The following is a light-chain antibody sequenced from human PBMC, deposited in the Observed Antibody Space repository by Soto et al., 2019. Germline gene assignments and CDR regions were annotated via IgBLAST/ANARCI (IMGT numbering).Light chain of an antibody. V-gene: IGKV1-5*03. CDR3: QQGYSSAIT. CDR2: KAS. Sequence: DIQMTQSPSTLSASVGDRVTITCRASQSISTWLAWYQHKPGKAPNLLIYKASNLESGVPSRFSGSGYGTDFTLTVNSLQPEDFATYYCQQGYSSAITFGQGTRLEIK. J-gene: IGKJ5*01. CDR1: QSISTW.